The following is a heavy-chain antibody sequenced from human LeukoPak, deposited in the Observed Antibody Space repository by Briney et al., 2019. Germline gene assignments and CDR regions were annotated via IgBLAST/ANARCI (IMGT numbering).Heavy chain of an antibody. V-gene: IGHV1-18*01. CDR2: SSAYNGNT. CDR1: GYTFTSYG. D-gene: IGHD5-18*01. Sequence: ASVKASCKASGYTFTSYGISWVRQAPGQGLEWMGWSSAYNGNTNYVQKLQGRVTMTTDTSTSTAYMELRSLRSDDTAVYYCARDIPTAMVPRFFNYWGQGTLGTVSS. J-gene: IGHJ4*02. CDR3: ARDIPTAMVPRFFNY.